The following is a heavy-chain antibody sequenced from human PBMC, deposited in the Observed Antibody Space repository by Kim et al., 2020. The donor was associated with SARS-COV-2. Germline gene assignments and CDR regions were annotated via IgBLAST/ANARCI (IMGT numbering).Heavy chain of an antibody. J-gene: IGHJ4*02. CDR1: GFSLSTSGVG. CDR2: IYWDDDK. V-gene: IGHV2-5*02. D-gene: IGHD3-10*01. Sequence: SGPTLVKPTQTLTLTCTFSGFSLSTSGVGVGWIRQPPGKALEWLALIYWDDDKRYSPSLKSRLTITKDTSKNQVVLTMTNMDPVDTATYYCARTIPMGYYYGSGSYYYFDYWGQGTLVTVSS. CDR3: ARTIPMGYYYGSGSYYYFDY.